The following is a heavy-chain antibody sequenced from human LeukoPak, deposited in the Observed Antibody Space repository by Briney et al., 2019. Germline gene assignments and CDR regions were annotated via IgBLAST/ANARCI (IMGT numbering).Heavy chain of an antibody. CDR2: ISGSGGST. J-gene: IGHJ4*02. D-gene: IGHD3-9*01. CDR3: ARGSGNDILTGLYYFDY. V-gene: IGHV3-23*01. Sequence: GGSLRLSCAASGFTFSSYAMSWVRQAPGKGLEWVSAISGSGGSTYYADSVKGRFTISRDNSKNTLYLQMNSLRAEDTAVYYCARGSGNDILTGLYYFDYWGQGTLVTVSS. CDR1: GFTFSSYA.